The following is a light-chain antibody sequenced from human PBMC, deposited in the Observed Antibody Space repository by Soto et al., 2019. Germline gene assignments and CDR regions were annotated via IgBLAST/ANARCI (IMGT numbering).Light chain of an antibody. J-gene: IGKJ3*01. Sequence: DIQMTQSPSTLSASVGDRVTITCRASQSISSWLAWYQQKPWKAPKLLIYKASSLESGVPSRFSGSGSGTEFTLTISSLQPDDFATYYCQQYNSYSFTFGPGTKVDIK. V-gene: IGKV1-5*03. CDR1: QSISSW. CDR3: QQYNSYSFT. CDR2: KAS.